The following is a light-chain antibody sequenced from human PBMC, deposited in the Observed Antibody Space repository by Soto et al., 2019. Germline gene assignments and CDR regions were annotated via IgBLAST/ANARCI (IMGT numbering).Light chain of an antibody. Sequence: QSALTQPPSVSGSPGQSVTISCTGTTSDIGGYKYVSWYQQLPGKAPKLMIFDVTKRPSGVPDRFSGSNSGNTASLTISGLQAEDEAIYYCCSYARTTHVFGTGTQVTVL. CDR1: TSDIGGYKY. J-gene: IGLJ1*01. CDR2: DVT. V-gene: IGLV2-11*01. CDR3: CSYARTTHV.